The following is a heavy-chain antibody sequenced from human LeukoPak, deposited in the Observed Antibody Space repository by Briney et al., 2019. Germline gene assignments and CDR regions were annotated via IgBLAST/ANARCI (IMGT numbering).Heavy chain of an antibody. Sequence: SETLSLTCAVYGGSFSGYYWSWIRQPPGKGLEWIGEINHSGSTNHNPSLKSRVTISVDTSKNQFSLKLSSVTAADTAVYYCARATVTTRRLGYWGQGTLVTVSS. V-gene: IGHV4-34*01. D-gene: IGHD4-17*01. J-gene: IGHJ4*02. CDR3: ARATVTTRRLGY. CDR2: INHSGST. CDR1: GGSFSGYY.